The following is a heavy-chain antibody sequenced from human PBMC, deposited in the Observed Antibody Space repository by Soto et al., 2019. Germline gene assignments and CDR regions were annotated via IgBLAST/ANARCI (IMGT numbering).Heavy chain of an antibody. CDR3: ARGYGSWFDP. V-gene: IGHV3-48*01. D-gene: IGHD4-17*01. Sequence: EVQLVESGGGLVQPGGSLRLSCAASGFTFSSYSMNWVRQAPGKGLEWVSYISSSSSTIYYADSVKGRFTISRDNAKNSLYLQMNSLRAEDTAVYYWARGYGSWFDPWGQGTLVTVSS. CDR1: GFTFSSYS. J-gene: IGHJ5*02. CDR2: ISSSSSTI.